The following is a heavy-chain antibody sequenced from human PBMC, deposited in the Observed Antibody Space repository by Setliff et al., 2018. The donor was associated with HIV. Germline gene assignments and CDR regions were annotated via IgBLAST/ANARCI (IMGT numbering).Heavy chain of an antibody. CDR1: GGSISSSSYY. Sequence: SETLSLTCTVSGGSISSSSYYWGWIRQPPGKGLEWIGSISYSGSTYYNPSLKSRVTISVDTSKSQFPLKLSSVTAADTAVYYCARHVKEAMTALWYYYYYMDVWGKGTTVTVSS. CDR3: ARHVKEAMTALWYYYYYMDV. J-gene: IGHJ6*03. D-gene: IGHD2-21*02. CDR2: ISYSGST. V-gene: IGHV4-39*01.